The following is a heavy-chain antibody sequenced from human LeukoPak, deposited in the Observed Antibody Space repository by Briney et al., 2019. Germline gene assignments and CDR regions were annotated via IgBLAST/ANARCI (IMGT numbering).Heavy chain of an antibody. V-gene: IGHV1-46*01. CDR3: ARGFYDGVNWFDP. Sequence: ASVKVSCKASGYTFTSYGISWVRQAPGQGPEWMGVISPSGGSTTYAQKFQGRVTLTRDMSTSTDYLELSSLRSEDTAVYYCARGFYDGVNWFDPWGQGTMVTVSS. CDR2: ISPSGGST. CDR1: GYTFTSYG. D-gene: IGHD5/OR15-5a*01. J-gene: IGHJ5*02.